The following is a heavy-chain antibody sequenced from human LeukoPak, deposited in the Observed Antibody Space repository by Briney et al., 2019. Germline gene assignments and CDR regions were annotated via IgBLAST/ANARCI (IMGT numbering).Heavy chain of an antibody. V-gene: IGHV3-30*02. D-gene: IGHD4-23*01. CDR2: IRYDGSNK. CDR1: GFTFSSYG. CDR3: ASTVVTGNGVDY. J-gene: IGHJ4*02. Sequence: GGSLTLSCAASGFTFSSYGMHWVRQAPGKGLEWVAFIRYDGSNKYYADSVKGRFTISRDNSKNTLYLQMNSLRAEDTAVYYCASTVVTGNGVDYWGQGTLVTVSS.